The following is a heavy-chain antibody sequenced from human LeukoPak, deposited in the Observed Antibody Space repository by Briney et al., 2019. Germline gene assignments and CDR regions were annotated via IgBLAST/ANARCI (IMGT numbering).Heavy chain of an antibody. CDR2: ISSSSYI. V-gene: IGHV3-21*01. J-gene: IGHJ4*02. CDR3: SALGEGN. CDR1: GFTSSSNS. D-gene: IGHD6-13*01. Sequence: PGGSLRLSCAAPGFTSSSNSMNGFARAPGKGPEWVSSISSSSYIYYADSVKGRFTISRDNAKNTLYLQMNSLRAEDTAVYYCSALGEGNWGQGTLVTVSS.